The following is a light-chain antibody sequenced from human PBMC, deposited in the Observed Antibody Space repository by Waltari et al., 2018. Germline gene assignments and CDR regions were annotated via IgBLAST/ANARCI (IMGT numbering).Light chain of an antibody. Sequence: DIVMTQSLDSLAVSLGERATNHCKSSQHILYSSNNKYYIRWYQHKAGQPPKLLIDWASTRESGVPDRFSASGSGTDFTLTISGLQAEDVAMYYCQQYFSPPYTFGQGTKVEIK. CDR2: WAS. CDR1: QHILYSSNNKYY. V-gene: IGKV4-1*01. J-gene: IGKJ2*01. CDR3: QQYFSPPYT.